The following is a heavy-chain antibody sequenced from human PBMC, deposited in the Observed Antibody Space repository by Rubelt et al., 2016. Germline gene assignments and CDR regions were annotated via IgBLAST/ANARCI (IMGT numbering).Heavy chain of an antibody. Sequence: SYAMHWVRQAPGKGLEWVAVISYDGSNKYYADSVKGRFTISRDNSKNTLYLQMNSLRAEDTAVYYCARGREDIVVVPAANTYYYHGMDVWGQGTTVTVSS. CDR1: SYA. D-gene: IGHD2-2*01. CDR2: ISYDGSNK. V-gene: IGHV3-30*04. CDR3: ARGREDIVVVPAANTYYYHGMDV. J-gene: IGHJ6*02.